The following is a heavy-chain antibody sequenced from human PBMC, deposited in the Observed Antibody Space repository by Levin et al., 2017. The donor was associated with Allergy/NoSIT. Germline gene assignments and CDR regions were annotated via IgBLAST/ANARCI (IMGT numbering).Heavy chain of an antibody. CDR3: AREGSCSSTSCYSPKWFDP. D-gene: IGHD2-2*02. J-gene: IGHJ5*02. CDR1: GGSISSYY. Sequence: SSETLSLTCTVSGGSISSYYWSWIRQPPGKGLEWIGDIYYSGSTKYNPSLKSRVTISVDTSKNQFSLKLSSVTAADTAMYYCAREGSCSSTSCYSPKWFDPWGQGTLVTVSS. V-gene: IGHV4-59*01. CDR2: IYYSGST.